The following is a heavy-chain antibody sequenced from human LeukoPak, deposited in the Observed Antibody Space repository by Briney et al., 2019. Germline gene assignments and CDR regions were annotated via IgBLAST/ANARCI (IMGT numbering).Heavy chain of an antibody. CDR3: AIGRQQLKDAFDI. CDR2: MNPNSGNT. D-gene: IGHD6-13*01. V-gene: IGHV1-8*01. J-gene: IGHJ3*02. CDR1: GYTFTSYD. Sequence: ASMKVSCKASGYTFTSYDINWVRQATGQGLEWMGWMNPNSGNTGYAQKFQGRVTMTRNTSISTAYMELSSLRSEDTAVYYCAIGRQQLKDAFDIWGQGTMVTVSS.